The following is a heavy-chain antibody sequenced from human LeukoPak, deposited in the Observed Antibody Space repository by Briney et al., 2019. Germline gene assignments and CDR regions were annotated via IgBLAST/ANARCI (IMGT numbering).Heavy chain of an antibody. Sequence: GGSLRLSCAASGFTVSDSWMSWVRQAPGKGLEWVANMNQDGSAKGYVDSVKGRFTISRDNARNSLYLQMSSLRPEDTAVYYCATYTHWVAGDVWGQGTTVTVSS. D-gene: IGHD3-16*01. CDR2: MNQDGSAK. CDR3: ATYTHWVAGDV. V-gene: IGHV3-7*01. CDR1: GFTVSDSW. J-gene: IGHJ6*02.